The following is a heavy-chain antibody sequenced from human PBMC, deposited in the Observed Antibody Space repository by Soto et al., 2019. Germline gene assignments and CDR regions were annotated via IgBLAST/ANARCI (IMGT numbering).Heavy chain of an antibody. V-gene: IGHV3-23*01. CDR2: ISGSGSTI. CDR1: GFTFSSYA. CDR3: AKVFYYYDSSGYYYFDY. D-gene: IGHD3-22*01. Sequence: GGSLRLSCAASGFTFSSYAVSWVRQAPGKGPEWTSSISGSGSTIYYADSVKGRFTISRDNSKNTLYLQMSSLRAEDTAVYYCAKVFYYYDSSGYYYFDYWGQGTLVTVSS. J-gene: IGHJ4*02.